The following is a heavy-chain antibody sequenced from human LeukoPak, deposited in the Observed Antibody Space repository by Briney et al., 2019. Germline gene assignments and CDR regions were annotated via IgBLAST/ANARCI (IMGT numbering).Heavy chain of an antibody. Sequence: GSSVKVSCKASGGTFSSYAISWVRQAPGRGLEWMGGIIPIFGTANYAQKFQGRVTITADESTSTAYMELSSLRSEDTAVYYCARESVVVVAAMGASMDVWGQGTTVTVSS. CDR3: ARESVVVVAAMGASMDV. V-gene: IGHV1-69*01. J-gene: IGHJ6*02. CDR2: IIPIFGTA. D-gene: IGHD2-15*01. CDR1: GGTFSSYA.